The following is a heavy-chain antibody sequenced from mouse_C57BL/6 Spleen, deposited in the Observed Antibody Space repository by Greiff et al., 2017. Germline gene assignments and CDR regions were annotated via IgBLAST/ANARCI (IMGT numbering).Heavy chain of an antibody. Sequence: EVMLVESGGGLVQPGGSLKLSCAASGFTFSDYYMYWVRQTPEKRLEWVAYISNGGGSTYYPGTVKGRFTISRDNAKNTLYLQMSRLKSRDTAMYYCAIQTGYYEYFDVWGTGTTVTVSS. CDR2: ISNGGGST. CDR1: GFTFSDYY. CDR3: AIQTGYYEYFDV. D-gene: IGHD2-3*01. V-gene: IGHV5-12*01. J-gene: IGHJ1*03.